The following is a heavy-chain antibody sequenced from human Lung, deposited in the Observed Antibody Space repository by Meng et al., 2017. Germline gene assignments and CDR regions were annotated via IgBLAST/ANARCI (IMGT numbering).Heavy chain of an antibody. Sequence: QGRLQQWGAGLLKPSGPPSLTCVVAGGSFSDYYWRWIRQPPGKGLEWIGEINHSGSTNYNPSLESRATISVDTSQNNLSLKLSSVTAADSAVYYCARGPTTMAHDFDYWGQGTLVTVSS. V-gene: IGHV4-34*01. D-gene: IGHD4-11*01. CDR3: ARGPTTMAHDFDY. J-gene: IGHJ4*02. CDR2: INHSGST. CDR1: GGSFSDYY.